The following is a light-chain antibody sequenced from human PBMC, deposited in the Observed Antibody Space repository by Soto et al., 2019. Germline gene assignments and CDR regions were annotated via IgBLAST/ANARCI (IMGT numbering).Light chain of an antibody. J-gene: IGLJ3*02. CDR2: DAT. CDR1: SSDY. CDR3: TSYTSSSTPV. V-gene: IGLV2-14*03. Sequence: QSALTQPASVSGSPGQSITISCTGASSDYVSWYQQHPGKAPKLMIYDATNRPSGVSDRFSASKSDNTASLSISGLQAEDEADYYCTSYTSSSTPVFGGGTQLTVL.